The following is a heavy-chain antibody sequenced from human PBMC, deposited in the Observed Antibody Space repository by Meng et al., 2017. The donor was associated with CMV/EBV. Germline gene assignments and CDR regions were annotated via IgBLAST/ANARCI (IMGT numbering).Heavy chain of an antibody. CDR1: GGTFSSYA. Sequence: SVKVSCKASGGTFSSYAISWVRQAPGQGLEWMGGIIPILGIANYAQKFQGRVTITEDKSTSTAYMERSSLRSEDTAVYYCARAIREGVTHHQYYFDYWGQGTLVTVSS. CDR3: ARAIREGVTHHQYYFDY. CDR2: IIPILGIA. J-gene: IGHJ4*02. V-gene: IGHV1-69*10. D-gene: IGHD4-23*01.